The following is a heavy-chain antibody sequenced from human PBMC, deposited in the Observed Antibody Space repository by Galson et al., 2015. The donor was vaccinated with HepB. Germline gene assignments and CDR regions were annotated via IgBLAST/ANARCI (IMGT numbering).Heavy chain of an antibody. CDR3: ARGGYCSSTSCYTSYYYYMDV. J-gene: IGHJ6*03. CDR1: GYTFTGYY. D-gene: IGHD2-2*02. V-gene: IGHV1-2*02. Sequence: SVKVSCKASGYTFTGYYMHWVRQAPGQGLEWMGGSNPNIGGTTYAQKFQGRVTMTRDTSISTAYMELSRLRSDDTAVYYCARGGYCSSTSCYTSYYYYMDVWGKGTPVTVS. CDR2: SNPNIGGT.